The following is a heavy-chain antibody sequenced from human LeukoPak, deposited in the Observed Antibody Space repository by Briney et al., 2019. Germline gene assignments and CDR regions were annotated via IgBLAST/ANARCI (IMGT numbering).Heavy chain of an antibody. Sequence: GGSLRLSCAASGFTFSSYWMHWVRQAPGKGLVWVSRIKFDESATNYADTVKGRFTISRDNDRNTVYLQMNSLRGEDTAVYYCARGGRGTYLNDYWGQGTLVTVSS. J-gene: IGHJ4*02. CDR2: IKFDESAT. CDR1: GFTFSSYW. D-gene: IGHD1-26*01. V-gene: IGHV3-74*01. CDR3: ARGGRGTYLNDY.